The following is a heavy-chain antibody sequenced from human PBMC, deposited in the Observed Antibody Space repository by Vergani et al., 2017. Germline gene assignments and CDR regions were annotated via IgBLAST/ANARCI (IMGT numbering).Heavy chain of an antibody. CDR3: AREASYCGGDCTIGAIDI. CDR1: GGTLSSYA. Sequence: QVQLVQSGAEVKKPGSSVKVSCKASGGTLSSYAISWVRQAPGQGLEWMGGIIPIFGTANYAQKFQGRVTITADESTSTAYMELSSLRSEDTAVYYCAREASYCGGDCTIGAIDIWGQGTMVTVSS. V-gene: IGHV1-69*01. J-gene: IGHJ3*02. D-gene: IGHD2-21*01. CDR2: IIPIFGTA.